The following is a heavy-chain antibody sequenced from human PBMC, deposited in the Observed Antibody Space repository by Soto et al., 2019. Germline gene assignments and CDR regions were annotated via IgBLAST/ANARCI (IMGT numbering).Heavy chain of an antibody. Sequence: ASVKVSCKASGYSFTSYGITWVRQAPGQGLEWMGWISAYNGNTNHAQNLQGRVTMTTDTSTSTAYMELTSLTVEDTAIYYCASLDTARIQIAGYWGQGIQVTVSS. D-gene: IGHD5-18*01. V-gene: IGHV1-18*01. J-gene: IGHJ4*02. CDR2: ISAYNGNT. CDR1: GYSFTSYG. CDR3: ASLDTARIQIAGY.